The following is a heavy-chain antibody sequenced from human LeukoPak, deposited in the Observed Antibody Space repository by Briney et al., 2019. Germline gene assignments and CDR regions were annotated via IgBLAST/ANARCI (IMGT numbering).Heavy chain of an antibody. V-gene: IGHV3-33*01. CDR3: ARDRGSGDSFDL. Sequence: PGGSLRLSCAASGFTFSTYGMHWVRQAPGKGLEWVAVIWFDGSNQYYVDSVRGRFSISRENSKNTLYLQMNTLRAEDTGVYYCARDRGSGDSFDLWGQGAMVTVST. J-gene: IGHJ3*01. CDR2: IWFDGSNQ. CDR1: GFTFSTYG. D-gene: IGHD6-19*01.